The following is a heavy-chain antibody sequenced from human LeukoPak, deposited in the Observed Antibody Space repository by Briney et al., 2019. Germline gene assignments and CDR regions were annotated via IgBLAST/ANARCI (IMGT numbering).Heavy chain of an antibody. D-gene: IGHD5-12*01. J-gene: IGHJ5*02. V-gene: IGHV1-18*01. CDR2: ISAYNSNT. Sequence: ASVKVSCKASGYTFTNYGMSWLRQAPGQGLGWMGWISAYNSNTDFAQKFQGRVTLTSDPSTTTAYLELRSLKSDDTAMYYCARDVRYSGYDYGSFDPWGQGTLVTVSS. CDR1: GYTFTNYG. CDR3: ARDVRYSGYDYGSFDP.